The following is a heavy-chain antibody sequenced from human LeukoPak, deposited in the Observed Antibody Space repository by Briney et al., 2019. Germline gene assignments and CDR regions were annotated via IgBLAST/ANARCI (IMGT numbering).Heavy chain of an antibody. Sequence: ASVKVSCKASGYTFTGYYMHWVRQAPGQGLEWMGWINPNSGGTNYAQKFQGRVTMTRDMSTSTVYMELSSLRSEDTAVYYCAREPSRSIAAADNYYYYMDVWGKGTTVTVSS. D-gene: IGHD6-13*01. CDR1: GYTFTGYY. CDR3: AREPSRSIAAADNYYYYMDV. J-gene: IGHJ6*03. CDR2: INPNSGGT. V-gene: IGHV1-2*02.